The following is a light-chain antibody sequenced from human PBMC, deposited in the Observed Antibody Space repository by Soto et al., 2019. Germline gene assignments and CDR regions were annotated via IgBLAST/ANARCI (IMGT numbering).Light chain of an antibody. J-gene: IGKJ1*01. V-gene: IGKV3-15*01. Sequence: EIVMTQSPGTLSVSPGERATLSCRASQSVSSNLAWYQQKPGQAPRLLIYGASTRATGIPARFSGSRSGTEFTLTISSMQSEDFADYYCQQYNNWTPTFGQGTKVLIK. CDR3: QQYNNWTPT. CDR1: QSVSSN. CDR2: GAS.